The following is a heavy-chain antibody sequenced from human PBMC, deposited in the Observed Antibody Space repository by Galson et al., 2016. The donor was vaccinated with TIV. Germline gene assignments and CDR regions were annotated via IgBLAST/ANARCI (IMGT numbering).Heavy chain of an antibody. Sequence: SLRLSCAASGFTFSSYGLHWVRQAPGKGLEWVAVVWCEETNKFYADSVNGRFTISRDNSKNTVYLQMNSLRAEDTAVYYCARDRMWEEVLGAFNIWGQGTMVTVSS. CDR2: VWCEETNK. V-gene: IGHV3-33*01. D-gene: IGHD1-26*01. J-gene: IGHJ3*02. CDR1: GFTFSSYG. CDR3: ARDRMWEEVLGAFNI.